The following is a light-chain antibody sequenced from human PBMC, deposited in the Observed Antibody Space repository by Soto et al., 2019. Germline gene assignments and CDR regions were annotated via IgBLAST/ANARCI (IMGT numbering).Light chain of an antibody. V-gene: IGKV3-20*01. Sequence: EIVLTQSPGTLSLSPGERATLSCRASQSVSSSYFAWYQQRFGQAPRLLIYGASSRATGIPDRFSGSGSGTDFTLTISRLEPEDFAVYYCQQYDSSSWTFGQGTKV. CDR1: QSVSSSY. J-gene: IGKJ1*01. CDR3: QQYDSSSWT. CDR2: GAS.